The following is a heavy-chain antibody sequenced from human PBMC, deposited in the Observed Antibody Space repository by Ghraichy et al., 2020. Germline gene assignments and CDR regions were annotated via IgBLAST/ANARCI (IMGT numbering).Heavy chain of an antibody. CDR3: ARIPAYCTGGVCYIGGFDY. CDR1: GGSISSGGYY. D-gene: IGHD2-8*02. J-gene: IGHJ4*02. CDR2: IYYSGST. V-gene: IGHV4-31*03. Sequence: SETLSITCTVSGGSISSGGYYWSWIRQHPGKGLEWIGYIYYSGSTYYNPSLKSRVTISIDTSKTQFSLKLTSVTAADTAMYYCARIPAYCTGGVCYIGGFDYWGQGTLVTVSS.